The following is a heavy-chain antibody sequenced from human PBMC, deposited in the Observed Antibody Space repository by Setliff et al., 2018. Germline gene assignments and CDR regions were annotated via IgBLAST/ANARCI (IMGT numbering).Heavy chain of an antibody. V-gene: IGHV3-23*01. D-gene: IGHD4-17*01. J-gene: IGHJ4*02. CDR2: ISDTALGI. Sequence: PGGSLRLSCAASGFTFNTYAMSWVRQPPGKGLEWVSSISDTALGIYYADSVRGRFTISRDNSKKTLYLQMNSLRRDDTALYFCARAIGDYVMDSWGQGTLVTVSS. CDR3: ARAIGDYVMDS. CDR1: GFTFNTYA.